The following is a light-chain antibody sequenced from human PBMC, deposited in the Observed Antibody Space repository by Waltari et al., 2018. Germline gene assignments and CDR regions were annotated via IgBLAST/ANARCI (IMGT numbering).Light chain of an antibody. J-gene: IGLJ1*01. CDR1: STHVGAYNS. Sequence: QSALTQPASVSGSPGQSITISCTGSSTHVGAYNSVSWYQQHPGKVPKLILYDVGNRPSGISHRFSASKSGNTASLTISGLQEEDEGEYYCSSYTTSTTLLFGTGTRLTVL. CDR3: SSYTTSTTLL. CDR2: DVG. V-gene: IGLV2-14*01.